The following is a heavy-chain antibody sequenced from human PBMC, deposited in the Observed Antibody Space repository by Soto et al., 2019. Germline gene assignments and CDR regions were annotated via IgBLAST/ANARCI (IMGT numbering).Heavy chain of an antibody. V-gene: IGHV1-46*01. CDR1: GYTFTNNY. CDR3: ASDRVDCSGGNCWRSVEDT. Sequence: ASVKVSCKASGYTFTNNYVVWVRQAPGQGLEWMGIINPSGGNTIYAQKFQGRVTMTRDTSTSTIYMELSSLRSEDTAVYYCASDRVDCSGGNCWRSVEDTWGQVTLVTVSS. CDR2: INPSGGNT. D-gene: IGHD2-15*01. J-gene: IGHJ5*02.